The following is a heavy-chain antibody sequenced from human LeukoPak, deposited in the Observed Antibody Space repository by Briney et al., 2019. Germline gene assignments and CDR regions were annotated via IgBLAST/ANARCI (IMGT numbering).Heavy chain of an antibody. CDR2: IKQDGSER. V-gene: IGHV3-7*01. D-gene: IGHD5-18*01. Sequence: PGGSLRLSCAASGFTFRKYWMSWVRQAPGEGLEWVADIKQDGSERYFVDSVKGRFIISRDNAENSLYLQMNSLRAEDTAVYYCAKDSFGGYSYGSGSYFQHWGQGTLVTVSS. CDR3: AKDSFGGYSYGSGSYFQH. CDR1: GFTFRKYW. J-gene: IGHJ1*01.